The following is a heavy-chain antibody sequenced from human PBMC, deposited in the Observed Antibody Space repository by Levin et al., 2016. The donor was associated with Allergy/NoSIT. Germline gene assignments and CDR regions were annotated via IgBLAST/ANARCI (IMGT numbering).Heavy chain of an antibody. Sequence: GGSLRLSCAASGFTFSSYSMNWVRQAPGKGLEWVPSISSSSSYIYYADSVKGRFTISRDNAKNSLYLQMNSLRAEDTAVYYCSVDTAMVTWVDYGMDVWGQGTTVTVSS. CDR2: ISSSSSYI. CDR1: GFTFSSYS. J-gene: IGHJ6*02. V-gene: IGHV3-21*01. D-gene: IGHD5-18*01. CDR3: SVDTAMVTWVDYGMDV.